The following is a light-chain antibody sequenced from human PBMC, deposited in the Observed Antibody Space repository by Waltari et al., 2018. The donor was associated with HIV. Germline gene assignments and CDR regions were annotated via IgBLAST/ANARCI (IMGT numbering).Light chain of an antibody. CDR3: QQYNSFSPST. Sequence: DIQMTQSPSTLSASVGDRVTITCRASQSISNWLAWYQQKPGKAPKVLIYKSSSLESGVSSRFSGSGSGTEFTLTISSLQPDDFATYYCQQYNSFSPSTFGQGTKLEVK. CDR2: KSS. V-gene: IGKV1-5*03. CDR1: QSISNW. J-gene: IGKJ2*01.